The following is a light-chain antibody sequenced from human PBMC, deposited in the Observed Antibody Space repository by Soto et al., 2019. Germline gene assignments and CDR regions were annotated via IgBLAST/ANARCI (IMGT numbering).Light chain of an antibody. CDR2: EVT. CDR3: SSYEATTAVV. V-gene: IGLV2-14*01. J-gene: IGLJ3*02. CDR1: SSDIGNCNC. Sequence: QSALTQPASVSGSPGQSITISCTGTSSDIGNCNCVSWYQQHPGIAPKLVIYEVTHRPPGVSYRVSGSKSGNTASLTISGLQPEDEADYYCSSYEATTAVVCGGGTKLTVL.